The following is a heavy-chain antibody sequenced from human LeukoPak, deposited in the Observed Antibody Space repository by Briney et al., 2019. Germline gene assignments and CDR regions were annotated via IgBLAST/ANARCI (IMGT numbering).Heavy chain of an antibody. J-gene: IGHJ4*02. V-gene: IGHV1-2*02. Sequence: ASVKVSCKASGYTFTGYYMHWVRQAPGQGLEWMGWINPNSGGTNYAQKFQGRVTMTRDTSTSTAYMELSRLRSDDTAVYYCARDADYYGSGSYPADYWGQGTLVTVSS. D-gene: IGHD3-10*01. CDR2: INPNSGGT. CDR1: GYTFTGYY. CDR3: ARDADYYGSGSYPADY.